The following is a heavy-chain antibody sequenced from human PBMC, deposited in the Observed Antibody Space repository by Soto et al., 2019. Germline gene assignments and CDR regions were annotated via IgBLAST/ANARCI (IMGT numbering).Heavy chain of an antibody. D-gene: IGHD4-17*01. CDR3: WRISSHGDYAY. V-gene: IGHV4-59*08. CDR2: IYSGNT. J-gene: IGHJ4*02. CDR1: GGSISGYY. Sequence: QVQLQESGPGVVKPSETLSLTCTISGGSISGYYWTWIRQSPGKGLEYIGYIYSGNTNYNPSLNSRVTISLDTPNNQFALKLSSVTAADTAVYYWWRISSHGDYAYWGKGTLVTVSS.